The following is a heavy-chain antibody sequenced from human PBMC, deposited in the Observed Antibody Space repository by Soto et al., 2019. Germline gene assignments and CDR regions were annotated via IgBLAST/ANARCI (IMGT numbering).Heavy chain of an antibody. D-gene: IGHD4-17*01. CDR3: AREGHDYGDPGDYFDY. CDR2: IWYDGSNK. CDR1: GFTFSSYG. Sequence: QVQLVESGGGVVQPGRSLRLSCAASGFTFSSYGMHWVRQAPGKGLEWVAVIWYDGSNKYYADSVKGRFTISRDNSKNPLYLQMNSLRAEDTAVYYCAREGHDYGDPGDYFDYWGQGTLVTVSS. V-gene: IGHV3-33*01. J-gene: IGHJ4*02.